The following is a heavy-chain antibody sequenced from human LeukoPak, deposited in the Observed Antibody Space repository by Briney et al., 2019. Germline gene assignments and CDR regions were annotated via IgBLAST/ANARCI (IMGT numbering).Heavy chain of an antibody. CDR3: TTALTVAFDI. Sequence: GGSLRLSCAASGFTFDDYGMSWVRQAPGKGLEWVGRIKSKTDGGTTDYAAPVKGRFTISRDDSKNTLYLQMNSLKTEDTAVYYCTTALTVAFDIWGQGTMVTVSS. CDR2: IKSKTDGGTT. V-gene: IGHV3-15*01. J-gene: IGHJ3*02. CDR1: GFTFDDYG. D-gene: IGHD4-17*01.